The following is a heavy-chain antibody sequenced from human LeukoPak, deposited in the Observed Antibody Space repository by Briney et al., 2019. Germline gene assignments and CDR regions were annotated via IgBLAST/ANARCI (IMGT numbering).Heavy chain of an antibody. Sequence: ASETLSLTCTVSGGSISGYYWSWIRQPPGKGLEWIGYIYYSGSTNFNPSLKSRVTISVDTSKNQFSLKLSSVTAADTAVYYCARVGGTNYYYYGMDVWGQGTTVTVSS. D-gene: IGHD1-1*01. CDR3: ARVGGTNYYYYGMDV. CDR1: GGSISGYY. V-gene: IGHV4-59*01. J-gene: IGHJ6*02. CDR2: IYYSGST.